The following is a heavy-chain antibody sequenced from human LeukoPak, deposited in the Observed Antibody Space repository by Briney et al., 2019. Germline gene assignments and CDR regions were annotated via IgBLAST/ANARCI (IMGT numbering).Heavy chain of an antibody. CDR1: GFTFSSYA. D-gene: IGHD3-10*01. CDR2: ISGGGGST. CDR3: AGGWFGEDYYFDY. V-gene: IGHV3-23*01. Sequence: PGWSLRLSCAASGFTFSSYAMSWVRQAPGKGLEWVSAISGGGGSTYYADSVKGRFTISRDNSKNTLYLQMNSLRAEDTAVYYCAGGWFGEDYYFDYWGQGTLVTVSS. J-gene: IGHJ4*02.